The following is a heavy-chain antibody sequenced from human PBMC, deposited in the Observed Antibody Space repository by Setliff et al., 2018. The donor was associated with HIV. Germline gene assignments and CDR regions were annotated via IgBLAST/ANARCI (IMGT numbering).Heavy chain of an antibody. V-gene: IGHV1-2*06. CDR1: GYTFTGYY. CDR3: ARPSRGVTGTTYYYYMDV. J-gene: IGHJ6*03. CDR2: INPNSGGT. Sequence: GASVKVSCKASGYTFTGYYMHWVRQAPGQGLEWMGRINPNSGGTNYAQKFQGRVTMTRDTSISTAYMELSRLRSYDTAVYYCARPSRGVTGTTYYYYMDVWGKGTTVTVSS. D-gene: IGHD1-7*01.